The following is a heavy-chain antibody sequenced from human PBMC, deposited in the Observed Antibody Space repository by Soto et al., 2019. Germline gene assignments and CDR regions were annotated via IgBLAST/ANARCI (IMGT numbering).Heavy chain of an antibody. CDR1: GGMYNDYY. J-gene: IGHJ3*02. CDR3: DNDYGDYRNDAFDI. CDR2: IDHLGNT. D-gene: IGHD4-17*01. Sequence: QVQLHQWGSGLLKPSETLSLSCAVYGGMYNDYYWSWIRQPPGKGLEWIGEIDHLGNTNYSPSFKRRVTISQDKSKNQFSLTLTSVTAADAAVYFCDNDYGDYRNDAFDIWSQGTEVTVTS. V-gene: IGHV4-34*08.